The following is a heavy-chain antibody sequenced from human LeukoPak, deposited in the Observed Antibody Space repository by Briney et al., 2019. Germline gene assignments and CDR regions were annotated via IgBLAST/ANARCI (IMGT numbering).Heavy chain of an antibody. CDR1: GFTFSSYA. CDR3: ARGHIDY. CDR2: ISSNGGST. J-gene: IGHJ4*02. V-gene: IGHV3-64*01. Sequence: GGSLRLSCAASGFTFSSYAMHWVRQAPGKGLEYVSAISSNGGSTYYANSVKGRFTISRDNSKNTLYLQMGSLRAEDMAVYYCARGHIDYWGQGTLVTVSS. D-gene: IGHD2-21*01.